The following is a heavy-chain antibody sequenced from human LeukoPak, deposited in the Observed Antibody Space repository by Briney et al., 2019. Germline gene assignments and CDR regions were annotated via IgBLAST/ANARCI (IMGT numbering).Heavy chain of an antibody. D-gene: IGHD1-7*01. CDR3: GRGTTIIRNALDI. CDR1: GFTFSSYS. Sequence: GGSLRLSCAASGFTFSSYSMNWVRQAPGKGLEWVSSISSSSSYIYYADSVKGRFTISRDNAKNSLYLQMNSLRAEDTAVYCCGRGTTIIRNALDIWGQGTMVTVSS. J-gene: IGHJ3*02. V-gene: IGHV3-21*01. CDR2: ISSSSSYI.